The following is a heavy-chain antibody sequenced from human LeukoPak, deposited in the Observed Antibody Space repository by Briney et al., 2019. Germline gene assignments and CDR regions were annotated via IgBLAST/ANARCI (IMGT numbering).Heavy chain of an antibody. CDR2: IWYDGSNK. CDR1: GFTFSSYG. V-gene: IGHV3-33*01. Sequence: SGGSLRLSCAASGFTFSSYGMHWVRQAPGKGLEWVAVIWYDGSNKYYADSVKGRFTISRDNSKNTLYLQMNSLRAEDTAVYYCARDLGTSLRGYFDYWGQGTLVTVSS. D-gene: IGHD1-1*01. J-gene: IGHJ4*02. CDR3: ARDLGTSLRGYFDY.